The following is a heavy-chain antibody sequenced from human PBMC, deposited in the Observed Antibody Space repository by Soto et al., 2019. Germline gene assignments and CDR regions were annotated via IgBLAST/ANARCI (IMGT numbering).Heavy chain of an antibody. Sequence: GSLRLSCASSGFTFSDYAMNWVRQAPGKGLQWVSVVSASAGTTYYADSVKGRFTISRDNSKNTMYMQMNSLRAEDTAVYYCVKGRSYCGGDCLGNWFDSWGQGTLVTVSS. D-gene: IGHD2-21*02. CDR3: VKGRSYCGGDCLGNWFDS. V-gene: IGHV3-23*01. CDR1: GFTFSDYA. J-gene: IGHJ5*01. CDR2: VSASAGTT.